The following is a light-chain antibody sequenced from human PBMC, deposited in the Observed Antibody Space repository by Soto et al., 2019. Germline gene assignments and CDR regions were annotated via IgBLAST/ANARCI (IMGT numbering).Light chain of an antibody. CDR2: TTS. V-gene: IGKV1-39*01. Sequence: DIQMPQSPSSPSASLGDRVTITCRTSQPISDYLNWYQQKPGKAPTLLIYTTSNLQSGVPSRFSGSGSATHFTLTISSLQPEDFATYYCQQHYNTPRTFGQGTKVDIK. J-gene: IGKJ1*01. CDR3: QQHYNTPRT. CDR1: QPISDY.